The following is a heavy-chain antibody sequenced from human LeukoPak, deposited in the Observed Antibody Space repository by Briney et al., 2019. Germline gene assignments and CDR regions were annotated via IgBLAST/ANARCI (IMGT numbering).Heavy chain of an antibody. Sequence: SETLSLTCTVSGGSISSHYWSWIRQPPGKGLEWIGYIYYSGSTNYNPSLKSRVTISVDTSKNQFSLKLSSVTAADTAVYYCARASNYGGNLFYYYYMDVWGKGTTVTVSS. CDR1: GGSISSHY. CDR3: ARASNYGGNLFYYYYMDV. D-gene: IGHD4-23*01. J-gene: IGHJ6*03. CDR2: IYYSGST. V-gene: IGHV4-59*11.